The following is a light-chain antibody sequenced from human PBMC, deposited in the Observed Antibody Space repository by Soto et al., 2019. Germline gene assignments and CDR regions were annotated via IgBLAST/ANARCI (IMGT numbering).Light chain of an antibody. Sequence: SSAAVSVSTGERVTLSCRASQSVSITLAWYQQKPGQAPRLLIYDASTRATGIPARFSGGGSGTDFTLTIIILQAEDIGVYCSQQRTYLLNTLGEGTMLDIK. V-gene: IGKV3-15*01. CDR2: DAS. CDR1: QSVSIT. CDR3: QQRTYLLNT. J-gene: IGKJ4*01.